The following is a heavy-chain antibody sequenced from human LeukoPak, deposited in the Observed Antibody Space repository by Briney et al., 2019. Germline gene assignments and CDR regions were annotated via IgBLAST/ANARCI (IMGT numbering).Heavy chain of an antibody. Sequence: GGSLRLSCAASGFTFSSYAMSWVRQAPGKGLEWVSAISGSGGSTYYADSVKGRFTISRDNSKNTLYLQMNSLRAEDTAVYYWANRIVGASDYFDYWGQGTLVTVSS. J-gene: IGHJ4*02. CDR3: ANRIVGASDYFDY. CDR1: GFTFSSYA. V-gene: IGHV3-23*01. CDR2: ISGSGGST. D-gene: IGHD1-26*01.